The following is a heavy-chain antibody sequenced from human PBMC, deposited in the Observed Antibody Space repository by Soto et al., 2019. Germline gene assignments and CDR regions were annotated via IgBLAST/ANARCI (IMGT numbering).Heavy chain of an antibody. D-gene: IGHD3-3*01. CDR1: GGSISSGGYS. CDR3: ARASVFYDFWSGYNWFDP. CDR2: IYHSGST. J-gene: IGHJ5*02. V-gene: IGHV4-30-2*01. Sequence: PSETLSLTCAVSGGSISSGGYSWSWIRQPPGKGLEWIGYIYHSGSTYYNPSLKSRVTISVDRSKNQLSLKLSSVTAADTAVYYCARASVFYDFWSGYNWFDPWGQGTLVTVSS.